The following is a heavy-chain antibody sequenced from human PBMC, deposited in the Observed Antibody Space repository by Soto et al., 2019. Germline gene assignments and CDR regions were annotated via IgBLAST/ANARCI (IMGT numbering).Heavy chain of an antibody. CDR3: VKIPRPSIFSYYYMDV. CDR2: IYHSGTT. CDR1: SGSISSNNW. J-gene: IGHJ6*03. D-gene: IGHD2-21*01. Sequence: QVQLQESGPGLVKPSGTLSLTCAVSSGSISSNNWWSWVRQPPGKGLEWIGEIYHSGTTNYNPSRQSRVTISVAKSKNLCSLSLTSVTAADTAVYYCVKIPRPSIFSYYYMDVWGKGTTVTVSS. V-gene: IGHV4-4*02.